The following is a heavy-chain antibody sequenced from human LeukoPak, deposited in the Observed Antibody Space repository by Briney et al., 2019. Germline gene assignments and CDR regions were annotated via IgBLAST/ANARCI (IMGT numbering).Heavy chain of an antibody. J-gene: IGHJ6*02. CDR1: GFTLSCYA. D-gene: IGHD3-3*01. CDR3: AKGQTMDFWSGYGNYGMDV. CDR2: ICGSGGTT. V-gene: IGHV3-23*01. Sequence: PGGSLRLSCAASGFTLSCYAMSGVRQAPGKRVEWVSAICGSGGTTYYADYVKGRFTISRDDYKTTLCLQMNSLRAEDTDVYYYAKGQTMDFWSGYGNYGMDVWGQGTTVTVSS.